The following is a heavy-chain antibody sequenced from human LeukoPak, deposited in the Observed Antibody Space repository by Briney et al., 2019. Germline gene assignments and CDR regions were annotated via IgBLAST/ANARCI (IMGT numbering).Heavy chain of an antibody. J-gene: IGHJ4*02. Sequence: GGSLRLSCAASGFTFSSYGMHWVRQAPGKGLEWVAVIWYDGSNKYYADSVKGRFTISRDNSKNTLYLQVNSLRAEDTAVYYCARDESGSGYEYYFDYWGQGTLVTVSS. CDR3: ARDESGSGYEYYFDY. CDR2: IWYDGSNK. V-gene: IGHV3-33*01. D-gene: IGHD3-22*01. CDR1: GFTFSSYG.